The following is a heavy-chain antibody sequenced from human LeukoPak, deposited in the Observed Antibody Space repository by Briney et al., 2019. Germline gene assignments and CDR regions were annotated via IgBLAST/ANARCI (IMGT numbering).Heavy chain of an antibody. J-gene: IGHJ4*02. CDR1: GGSISSGTYY. CDR2: IYYSGST. Sequence: PSETLSLTCIVSGGSISSGTYYWSWIRQPPGKGLEWIGYIYYSGSTNYNPSLKSRVTISVDTSKNQFSLKLSSVTAADTAVYYCARQRTPGTIGYWGQGTLVTVSS. D-gene: IGHD1-1*01. CDR3: ARQRTPGTIGY. V-gene: IGHV4-61*01.